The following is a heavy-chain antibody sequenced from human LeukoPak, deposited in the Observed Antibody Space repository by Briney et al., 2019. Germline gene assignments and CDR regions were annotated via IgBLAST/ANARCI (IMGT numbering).Heavy chain of an antibody. D-gene: IGHD3-22*01. CDR2: IHDSGTT. CDR1: GDSISSYY. CDR3: ARLITMISKNWFDP. J-gene: IGHJ5*02. V-gene: IGHV4-59*12. Sequence: SETLSLTCTVSGDSISSYYWSWIRQPPGKGLEWIGYIHDSGTTNYSPSLKSRVTISVDTSKNQFSLKLSSVTAADTAVYYCARLITMISKNWFDPWGQGTLVTVSS.